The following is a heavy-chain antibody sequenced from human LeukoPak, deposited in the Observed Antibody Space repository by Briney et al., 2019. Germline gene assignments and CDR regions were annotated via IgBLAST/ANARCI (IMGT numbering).Heavy chain of an antibody. Sequence: ASVKVSCKASGYTFTSYAMNWVRQAPGQGLEWMGWINTNTGNPTYAQGFTGRFVFSLDTSVSTAYLQISSLNAEDTAVYYCARATPPLYDSSGYTLRYYYYYMDVWGKGTTVTVSS. V-gene: IGHV7-4-1*02. CDR3: ARATPPLYDSSGYTLRYYYYYMDV. CDR1: GYTFTSYA. CDR2: INTNTGNP. J-gene: IGHJ6*03. D-gene: IGHD3-22*01.